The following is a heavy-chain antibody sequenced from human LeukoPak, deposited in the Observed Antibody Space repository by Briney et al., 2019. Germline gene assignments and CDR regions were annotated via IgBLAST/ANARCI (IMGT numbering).Heavy chain of an antibody. V-gene: IGHV3-74*01. Sequence: GGSLRLSCAASGFTFSSYWMHWVRQAPGKGLVWVSLINIDGSSTTYADSVKGRFTISRDNAKDTLYLQMNSLRAEDTAVYYCARTSYDSSDYYDHWGQGTLVTVSS. D-gene: IGHD3-22*01. CDR3: ARTSYDSSDYYDH. CDR1: GFTFSSYW. CDR2: INIDGSST. J-gene: IGHJ4*02.